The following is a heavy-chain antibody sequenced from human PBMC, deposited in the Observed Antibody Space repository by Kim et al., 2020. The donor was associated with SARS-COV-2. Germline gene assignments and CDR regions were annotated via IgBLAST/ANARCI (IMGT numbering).Heavy chain of an antibody. CDR3: ARGSVVVPFDY. D-gene: IGHD3-22*01. J-gene: IGHJ4*02. CDR1: GGSFSGYY. CDR2: INHSGST. V-gene: IGHV4-34*01. Sequence: SETLSLTCAVYGGSFSGYYWSWIRQPPGKGLEWIGEINHSGSTNYNPSLKSRVTISVDTSKNQFSLNLRSVTAADTAVYYCARGSVVVPFDYWGQGTLVTVSS.